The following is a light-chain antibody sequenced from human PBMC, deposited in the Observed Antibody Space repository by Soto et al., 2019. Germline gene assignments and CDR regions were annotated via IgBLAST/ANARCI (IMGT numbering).Light chain of an antibody. CDR1: SSNIGSNT. J-gene: IGLJ1*01. V-gene: IGLV1-44*01. CDR2: SNN. Sequence: QSVLTQPPSASGTPGQRVTISCSGSSSNIGSNTVNWYQQLPGTAPKLLIYSNNPRPSGVPDRFSGSKSGTSASLAISGLQSEDEADYYCAAWDDSLSYVFGTGTKVTVL. CDR3: AAWDDSLSYV.